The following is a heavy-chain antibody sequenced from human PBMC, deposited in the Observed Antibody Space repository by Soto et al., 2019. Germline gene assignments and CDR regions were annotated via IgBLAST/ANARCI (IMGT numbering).Heavy chain of an antibody. D-gene: IGHD5-12*01. Sequence: GGSLRLSCAASGFTFSSYGMHWVRQAPGKGLEWVSSISCSSSYIYYADSVKGRFTISRDNAKNSLYLQMNSLRAEDTAVYYCARGPEYSGYDPLDYWGQGTLVTVSS. J-gene: IGHJ4*02. CDR1: GFTFSSYG. CDR3: ARGPEYSGYDPLDY. V-gene: IGHV3-21*01. CDR2: ISCSSSYI.